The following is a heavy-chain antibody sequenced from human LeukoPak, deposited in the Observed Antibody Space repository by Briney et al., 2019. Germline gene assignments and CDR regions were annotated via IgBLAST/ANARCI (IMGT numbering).Heavy chain of an antibody. Sequence: ASVRVSCKASGYTFTGYHMHWVRQAPGQGLEWMGRINPNSGGTNYAQKFQGRVTMTRDTSISTAYMELSRLRSDDTAVYYCARDPRGDLPYGSGSQNDYWGQGTLVTVSS. CDR3: ARDPRGDLPYGSGSQNDY. CDR1: GYTFTGYH. CDR2: INPNSGGT. V-gene: IGHV1-2*06. J-gene: IGHJ4*02. D-gene: IGHD3-10*01.